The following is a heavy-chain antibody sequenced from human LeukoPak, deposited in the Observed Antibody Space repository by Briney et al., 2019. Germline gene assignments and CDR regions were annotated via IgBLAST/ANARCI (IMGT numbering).Heavy chain of an antibody. Sequence: GGSLRLSCAASGLTVSSNYMSWVRQAPGKGLEWVSIIYSGGSTYYADSVKGRFTISRDNSKNTLYLQMNSLRAEDTAVYYCARDGILTGYYSYWGQGTLVTVS. D-gene: IGHD3-9*01. V-gene: IGHV3-66*01. CDR3: ARDGILTGYYSY. CDR2: IYSGGST. J-gene: IGHJ4*02. CDR1: GLTVSSNY.